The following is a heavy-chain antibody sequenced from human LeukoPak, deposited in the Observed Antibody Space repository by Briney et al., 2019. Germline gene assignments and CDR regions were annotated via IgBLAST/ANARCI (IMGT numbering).Heavy chain of an antibody. J-gene: IGHJ3*02. V-gene: IGHV4-61*02. CDR2: IYTSGST. CDR3: ARRSVVTAINFDTFDI. Sequence: PSESLSLTCTVSGGSINSGSYYWSWIRQPAGKGLEWIGRIYTSGSTNYNPSLKSRVTISVDTSKNQFSLKLSSVTAADTAVYYCARRSVVTAINFDTFDIWGQGTMVTVSS. CDR1: GGSINSGSYY. D-gene: IGHD2-21*02.